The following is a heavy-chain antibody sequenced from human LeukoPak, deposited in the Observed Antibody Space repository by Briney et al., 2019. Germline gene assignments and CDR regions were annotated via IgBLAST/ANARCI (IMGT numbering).Heavy chain of an antibody. CDR2: INPNTGDT. V-gene: IGHV1-2*02. J-gene: IGHJ4*02. D-gene: IGHD2-21*02. CDR1: GYTFIGYY. CDR3: ARDSRYCGGDCYSNQVPHYYFDY. Sequence: ASVKVSCKASGYTFIGYYMHWVRQGPGRGLEWMGWINPNTGDTNYAQKFQGRVTMTRDMSISTAYMELSSLRSDDTAVYYCARDSRYCGGDCYSNQVPHYYFDYWGQGTLVTVSS.